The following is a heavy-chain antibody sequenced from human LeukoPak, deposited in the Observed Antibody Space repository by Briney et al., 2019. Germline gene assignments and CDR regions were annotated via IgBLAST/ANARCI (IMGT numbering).Heavy chain of an antibody. J-gene: IGHJ3*02. CDR2: INHSGST. Sequence: PSETLSLTCAVYGGSFSGYYWSWIRQPPGKGLEWIGEINHSGSTNYNPSLKSRVTISVDTSKNQFSLKLSSVTAADTAVYYCASNRPSDAFDIWGQGTMVTVSS. CDR3: ASNRPSDAFDI. D-gene: IGHD2/OR15-2a*01. V-gene: IGHV4-34*01. CDR1: GGSFSGYY.